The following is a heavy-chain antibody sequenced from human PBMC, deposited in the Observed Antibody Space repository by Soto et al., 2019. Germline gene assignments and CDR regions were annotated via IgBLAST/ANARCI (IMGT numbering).Heavy chain of an antibody. Sequence: ASVKVSCKASGYTFTNFGVTWVRQTAGQGLEWMGWMQPSTGRTGYAQKFQGRVTMTRDTSINTAYMELTTLTSDDTAFYYCARGVSAGVDYWGQETLVTVSS. CDR2: MQPSTGRT. J-gene: IGHJ4*02. CDR1: GYTFTNFG. V-gene: IGHV1-8*02. CDR3: ARGVSAGVDY. D-gene: IGHD1-26*01.